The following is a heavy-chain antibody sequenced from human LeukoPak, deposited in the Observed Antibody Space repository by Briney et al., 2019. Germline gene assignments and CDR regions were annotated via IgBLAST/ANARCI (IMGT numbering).Heavy chain of an antibody. CDR3: AELGITMIGGV. CDR1: GFTFNSFW. Sequence: GGSLRLSCTASGFTFNSFWMHWVRQAPGKGLVWVSRINTDGSTTTYADSVRGRFTISRDNTKNTLYLQMNSLRAEDTAVYYCAELGITMIGGVWGKGTTVTISS. J-gene: IGHJ6*04. V-gene: IGHV3-74*01. CDR2: INTDGSTT. D-gene: IGHD3-10*02.